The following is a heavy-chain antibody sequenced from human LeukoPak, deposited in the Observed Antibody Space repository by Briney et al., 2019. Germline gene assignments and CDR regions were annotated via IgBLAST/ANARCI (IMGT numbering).Heavy chain of an antibody. J-gene: IGHJ4*02. CDR1: GGSISSGGYY. CDR2: IYYSGST. D-gene: IGHD5-12*01. CDR3: ARDGDSGTDY. V-gene: IGHV4-31*03. Sequence: SETLSLTCTVSGGSISSGGYYWSWIRQHPGKGLEWIGYIYYSGSTYYNPSLKSRVTISVDTSKNQFSLKLSSVTAADTAVYYCARDGDSGTDYWGQGTLVTVSS.